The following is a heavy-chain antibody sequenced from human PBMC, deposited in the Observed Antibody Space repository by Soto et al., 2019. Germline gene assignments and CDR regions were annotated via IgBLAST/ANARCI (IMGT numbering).Heavy chain of an antibody. CDR3: AKESCSGGSCYPHWFDP. D-gene: IGHD2-15*01. J-gene: IGHJ5*02. V-gene: IGHV3-23*01. CDR2: ISGSGGST. CDR1: GFTFSSYA. Sequence: PGGSLRLSCAASGFTFSSYAMSWVRQAPGKGLEWVSAISGSGGSTYYADSVKGRFTISRDNSKNTLYLQMNSLRAEDTAVYYCAKESCSGGSCYPHWFDPWGQGTLVTVSS.